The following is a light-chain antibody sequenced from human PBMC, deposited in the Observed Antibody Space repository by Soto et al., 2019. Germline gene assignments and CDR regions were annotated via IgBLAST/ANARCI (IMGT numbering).Light chain of an antibody. CDR3: CSYAGSYTYV. Sequence: SALTQLRSVSGSPGQTVTISCTGTSSDVGGYNYVSWYQHHPGKAPKLMIYDVTKRPSGVRDRFSASKSGNTASLTISGLQAEDEADYYCCSYAGSYTYVFGSGTNVTVL. J-gene: IGLJ1*01. CDR2: DVT. CDR1: SSDVGGYNY. V-gene: IGLV2-11*01.